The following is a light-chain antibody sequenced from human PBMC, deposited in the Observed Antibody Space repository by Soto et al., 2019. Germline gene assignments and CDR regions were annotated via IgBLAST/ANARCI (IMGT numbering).Light chain of an antibody. CDR3: AAWDESLKGWV. Sequence: QSVLAQPPSASGTPGQRATISCSGSTSNIGSNTVSWYRQLPGTAPKVLMYGSDQRPSGVPDRFSGFTSGTSASLAISGLQSEDEADYYCAAWDESLKGWVFGGGTKLTVL. CDR1: TSNIGSNT. CDR2: GSD. J-gene: IGLJ3*02. V-gene: IGLV1-44*01.